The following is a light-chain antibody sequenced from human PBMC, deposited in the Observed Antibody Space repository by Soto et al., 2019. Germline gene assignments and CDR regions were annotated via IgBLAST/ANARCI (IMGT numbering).Light chain of an antibody. CDR1: QSVSSN. J-gene: IGKJ1*01. V-gene: IGKV3-15*01. CDR2: GAS. CDR3: QQRSNWPPT. Sequence: EIVMTQSPSTLSVSPGERSTLSFRASQSVSSNLAWYQQKPGQAPRLLIYGASTRATGIPARFSGSGSGTEFTLTISSLQSEDFAVYYCQQRSNWPPTFGQGTKVDIK.